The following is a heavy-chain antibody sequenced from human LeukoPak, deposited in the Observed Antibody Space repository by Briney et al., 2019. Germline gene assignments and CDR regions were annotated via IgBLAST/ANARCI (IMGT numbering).Heavy chain of an antibody. J-gene: IGHJ3*02. CDR3: ARVMTTVTRSAFDI. CDR2: IYCSGTT. CDR1: GGSISSYY. D-gene: IGHD4-17*01. Sequence: SETLSLTCTVSGGSISSYYWSWIRQPPGKGLEWIGYIYCSGTTNYNPSLKSRVTISVDTSKNQFSLKLSSVTAADTAAYYCARVMTTVTRSAFDIWGQGTMVTVSS. V-gene: IGHV4-59*01.